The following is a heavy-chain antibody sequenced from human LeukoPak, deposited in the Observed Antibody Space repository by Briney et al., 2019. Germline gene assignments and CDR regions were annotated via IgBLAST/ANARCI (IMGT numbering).Heavy chain of an antibody. Sequence: SETLSLTCAVYGGSFSGYYWSWIRQPPGKGLEWIGEINHSGSTNYNPSLKSRVTISVDTSKNQFSLKLSSVTAADTAVYYCARVGLITMVRGVAGRKYYFDYWGQGTLVTVSS. CDR3: ARVGLITMVRGVAGRKYYFDY. J-gene: IGHJ4*02. CDR2: INHSGST. V-gene: IGHV4-34*01. CDR1: GGSFSGYY. D-gene: IGHD3-10*01.